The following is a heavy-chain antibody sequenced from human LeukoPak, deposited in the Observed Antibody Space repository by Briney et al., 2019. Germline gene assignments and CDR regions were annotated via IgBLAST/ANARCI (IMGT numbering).Heavy chain of an antibody. J-gene: IGHJ3*02. CDR1: GFTLRLYV. V-gene: IGHV3-23*01. CDR2: VTGSGVNT. D-gene: IGHD4-23*01. Sequence: GESLRLSCAASGFTLRLYVMSWVRQTPGKGLEWVSSVTGSGVNTYYADSVEGRFTISRDNSKNTVYLQMNSLRVEDTAMYYCAKDSDDYAGYVDAFHIWGLGTMVTVSS. CDR3: AKDSDDYAGYVDAFHI.